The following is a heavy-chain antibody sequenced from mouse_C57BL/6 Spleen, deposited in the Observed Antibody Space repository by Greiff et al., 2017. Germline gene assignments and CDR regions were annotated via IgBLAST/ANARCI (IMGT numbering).Heavy chain of an antibody. CDR2: INPSTGGT. V-gene: IGHV1-42*01. CDR1: GYSFTGYY. Sequence: VQLQQSGPELVKPGASVKISCKASGYSFTGYYMNWVKQSPEKSLEWIGEINPSTGGTTYNQKFKAKATLTVDKSSSTAYMQLKSLTSEDSAVYYCARSEYYDAMDYWGQGTSVTVSS. CDR3: ARSEYYDAMDY. J-gene: IGHJ4*01. D-gene: IGHD5-1*01.